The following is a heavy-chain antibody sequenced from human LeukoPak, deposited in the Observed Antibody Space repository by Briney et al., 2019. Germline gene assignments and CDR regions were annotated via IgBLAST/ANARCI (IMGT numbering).Heavy chain of an antibody. Sequence: GGSLRLSCAASGFTFSNYGMHWVRQAPGKGLEWVAVISYDGSDKYYADSVKGRFTISRDNSKNTLYLQMNCLRAEDTAVYYCAKGDGDYYYYGMDVWGQGTTVTVSS. CDR1: GFTFSNYG. V-gene: IGHV3-30*18. CDR2: ISYDGSDK. J-gene: IGHJ6*02. D-gene: IGHD2-21*02. CDR3: AKGDGDYYYYGMDV.